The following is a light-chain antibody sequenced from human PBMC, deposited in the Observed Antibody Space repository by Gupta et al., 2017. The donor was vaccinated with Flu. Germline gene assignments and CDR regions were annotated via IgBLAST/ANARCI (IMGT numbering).Light chain of an antibody. CDR3: YSSAGSATWM. Sequence: SITISGIGSRSDIGTYRFVSWYQQHPAKDPKLINVEVTQRPSGVSTRFSGSESDTTVSMTISDLQAEDDANYYCYSSAGSATWMFGGGTKLTVL. V-gene: IGLV2-23*02. CDR1: RSDIGTYRF. J-gene: IGLJ3*02. CDR2: EVT.